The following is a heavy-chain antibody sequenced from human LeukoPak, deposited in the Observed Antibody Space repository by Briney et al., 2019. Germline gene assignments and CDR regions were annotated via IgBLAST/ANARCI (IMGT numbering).Heavy chain of an antibody. D-gene: IGHD4-11*01. CDR3: ARDAGTEVTTVPDAFDI. V-gene: IGHV3-23*01. CDR1: GFTFSSYA. CDR2: ISTSGATT. J-gene: IGHJ3*02. Sequence: PGGSLRLSCAASGFTFSSYAMSWVRQAPGKGLEWVSAISTSGATTDYADSVKGRFTISRDNAKNSLYLQMISLRAEDTAVYYCARDAGTEVTTVPDAFDIWGQGTMVTVSS.